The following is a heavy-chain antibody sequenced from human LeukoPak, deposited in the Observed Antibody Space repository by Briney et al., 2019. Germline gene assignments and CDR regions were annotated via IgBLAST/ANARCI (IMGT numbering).Heavy chain of an antibody. J-gene: IGHJ4*02. Sequence: PGRSLRLSCAASGFTFSSYGMHWVRQAPGKGLEWVAVIWYDGSNKYYAGSVKGRFTISRDNSKSTLYLQMNSLRAEDTAVYYCARDGVLYYDFWSGYYSAPDDWGQGTLVTVSS. CDR1: GFTFSSYG. V-gene: IGHV3-33*01. D-gene: IGHD3-3*01. CDR2: IWYDGSNK. CDR3: ARDGVLYYDFWSGYYSAPDD.